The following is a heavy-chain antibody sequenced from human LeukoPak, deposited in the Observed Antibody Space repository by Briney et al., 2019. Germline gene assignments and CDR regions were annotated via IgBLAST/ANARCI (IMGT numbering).Heavy chain of an antibody. CDR3: ARATRTIFGVKSAPHYYYYYGMDV. J-gene: IGHJ6*02. D-gene: IGHD3-3*01. V-gene: IGHV1-69*01. CDR2: IIPIFGTA. CDR1: GGTFSSYA. Sequence: EASVKVSCKASGGTFSSYAISWVRQAPGQGLEWMGGIIPIFGTANYAQKFQGRVTITADESTSTAYMELSSLRSEDTAVYYCARATRTIFGVKSAPHYYYYYGMDVWGQGTTVTVSS.